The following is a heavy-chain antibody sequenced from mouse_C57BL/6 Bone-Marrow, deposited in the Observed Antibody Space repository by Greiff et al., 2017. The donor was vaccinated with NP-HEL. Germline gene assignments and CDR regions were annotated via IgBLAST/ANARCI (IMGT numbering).Heavy chain of an antibody. CDR3: ARGLLWLRRRDYYAMDY. J-gene: IGHJ4*01. D-gene: IGHD2-2*01. CDR2: IHPNSGST. V-gene: IGHV1-64*01. CDR1: GYTFTSSW. Sequence: QVQLQQPGAELVKPGVSVKLSCKASGYTFTSSWMHWVKQRPGQGLEWIGMIHPNSGSTNYNEKFKSKAPLTVDKSSSTAYMQLSSLTSADSAVYYCARGLLWLRRRDYYAMDYWGQGTSVTVSS.